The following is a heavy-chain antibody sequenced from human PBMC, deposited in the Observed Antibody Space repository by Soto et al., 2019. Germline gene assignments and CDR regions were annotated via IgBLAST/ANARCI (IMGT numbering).Heavy chain of an antibody. V-gene: IGHV3-11*01. D-gene: IGHD3-3*01. J-gene: IGHJ4*02. CDR2: ISSTTNTI. CDR3: ARILTPGHDFWSGFSVDY. CDR1: GFTFSDYY. Sequence: PGGSLRLSCAASGFTFSDYYMSWIRQAPGKGLEWVSYISSTTNTIQYADSVKGRFTISRDNAKTSLYLQVNSLRAEDTAVYYCARILTPGHDFWSGFSVDYWGQGTLVTVSS.